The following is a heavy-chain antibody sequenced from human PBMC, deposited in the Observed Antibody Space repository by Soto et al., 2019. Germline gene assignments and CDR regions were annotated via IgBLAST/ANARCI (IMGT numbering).Heavy chain of an antibody. CDR1: GFTFSYYS. CDR2: MGGSSITI. Sequence: VQLVESGGGLVQPGGSLRLSVAGSGFTFSYYSMNWFRQAPGKGLGWVSYMGGSSITISYADSVMGRFANSRENAKNSLYLQMNSLRDEDTAVYYCARKKYGSGSYSFDYWGQGTLVTVSS. CDR3: ARKKYGSGSYSFDY. D-gene: IGHD3-10*01. V-gene: IGHV3-48*02. J-gene: IGHJ4*02.